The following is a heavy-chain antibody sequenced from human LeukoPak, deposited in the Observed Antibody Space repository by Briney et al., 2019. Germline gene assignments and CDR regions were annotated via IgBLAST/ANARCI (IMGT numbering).Heavy chain of an antibody. CDR3: AIWTSGNY. CDR2: MDPSGSQK. Sequence: GGSLRLSCAASGFTFNRSWMNWVRQAPGKGLEWVANMDPSGSQKRYVDSVEGRFTISKDNPGASLYLDMHSLRADDTAIYYCAIWTSGNYWGQGTLVTVSS. V-gene: IGHV3-7*01. D-gene: IGHD1-1*01. CDR1: GFTFNRSW. J-gene: IGHJ4*02.